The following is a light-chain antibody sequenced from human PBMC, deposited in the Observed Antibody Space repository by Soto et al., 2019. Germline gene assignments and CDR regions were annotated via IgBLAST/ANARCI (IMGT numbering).Light chain of an antibody. CDR2: STD. CDR1: SSNIGAYT. J-gene: IGLJ2*01. Sequence: QLVLTQPPSASGTPGQRVTISCSGSSSNIGAYTVHWYQQFPGAAPKLLIYSTDHRPSGVPDRFSGSESGTSASLAISGLRSEDAAHYFCATWDDSLNGPLFGGGTKLTAL. V-gene: IGLV1-44*01. CDR3: ATWDDSLNGPL.